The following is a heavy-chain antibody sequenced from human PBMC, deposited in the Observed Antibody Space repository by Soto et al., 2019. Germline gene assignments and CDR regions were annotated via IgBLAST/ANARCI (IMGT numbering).Heavy chain of an antibody. J-gene: IGHJ3*02. CDR1: GFICSSYD. CDR2: ILVDGRT. CDR3: AKATATGGGAFDI. D-gene: IGHD2-8*02. Sequence: PGGSLRLSCAAYGFICSSYDMSWVRQAPGKGLEWVSTILVDGRTFYVDSVKGRFTISRDSSQNTVYLQMNSLTAGDTALYYCAKATATGGGAFDICGQGTMVTVSS. V-gene: IGHV3-23*01.